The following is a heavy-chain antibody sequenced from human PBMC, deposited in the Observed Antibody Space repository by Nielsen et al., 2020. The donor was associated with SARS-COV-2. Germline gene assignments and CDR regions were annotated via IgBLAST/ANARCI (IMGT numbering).Heavy chain of an antibody. CDR2: IYWNDDN. CDR1: GFSLSTSGEG. CDR3: ARKMRTAMADY. J-gene: IGHJ4*02. Sequence: SGPTLVKPTQTLTLTCTFSGFSLSTSGEGVGWIRQLPGKALEWLALIYWNDDNRYSPSLNSRLTIAKDTSKNQVVLTMTNMDPVDTATYYCARKMRTAMADYWGQGTLVTVSS. D-gene: IGHD5-24*01. V-gene: IGHV2-5*01.